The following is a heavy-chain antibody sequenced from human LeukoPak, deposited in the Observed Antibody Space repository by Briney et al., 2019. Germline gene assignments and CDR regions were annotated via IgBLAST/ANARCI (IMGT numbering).Heavy chain of an antibody. CDR2: IYYSGST. CDR3: ARGRSPRRFGELSLFDY. J-gene: IGHJ4*02. D-gene: IGHD3-10*01. CDR1: GGSISSGGYY. Sequence: SQTLSLTCTVSGGSISSGGYYWSWIRQHPGKGLEWIGYIYYSGSTYYNPSLKSRVTISVDTSKNQFSLKLSSVTAADTAVYYCARGRSPRRFGELSLFDYWGQGTLVTVSS. V-gene: IGHV4-31*03.